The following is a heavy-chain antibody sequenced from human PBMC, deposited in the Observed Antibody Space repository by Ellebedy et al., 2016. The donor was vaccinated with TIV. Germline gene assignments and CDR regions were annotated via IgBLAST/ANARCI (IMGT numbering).Heavy chain of an antibody. Sequence: PGGSLRLSCAASGFTFSSYSMNWVRQAPGKGLEWVSSISSSSSYIYYADSVKGRFTISRDNAKNSLYLQMNSLRAEDTAVYYCARGIAAAGTDVSYWGQGTLVTVSS. CDR1: GFTFSSYS. V-gene: IGHV3-21*01. CDR2: ISSSSSYI. CDR3: ARGIAAAGTDVSY. J-gene: IGHJ4*02. D-gene: IGHD6-13*01.